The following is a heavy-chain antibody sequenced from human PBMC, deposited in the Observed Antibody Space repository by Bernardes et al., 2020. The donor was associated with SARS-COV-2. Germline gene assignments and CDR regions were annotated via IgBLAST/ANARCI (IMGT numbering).Heavy chain of an antibody. CDR3: AGTTTTCCDY. V-gene: IGHV3-74*01. J-gene: IGHJ4*02. CDR2: IAGDGSGT. D-gene: IGHD1-26*01. Sequence: GGTLKLSCAASGIIFKTHWMHWVQQVPGKGLVWVSRIAGDGSGTTYADSVKGRFTISRDNAKNTLYLQMNSLRAEDSAVYYCAGTTTTCCDYWGQGTLVTVSS. CDR1: GIIFKTHW.